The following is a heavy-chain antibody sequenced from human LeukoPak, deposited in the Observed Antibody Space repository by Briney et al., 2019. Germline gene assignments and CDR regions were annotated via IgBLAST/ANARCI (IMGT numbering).Heavy chain of an antibody. V-gene: IGHV3-23*01. Sequence: PGGSLRLSCAASGFTFSTCAMSWVRQAPGKGLEWVSTISGGGRSTDYADSVKGRFTISRDNAKNSLYLQMNSLRAEDTAVYYCARDEEMATIFAREYYFDYWGQGTLVTVSS. D-gene: IGHD5-24*01. J-gene: IGHJ4*02. CDR3: ARDEEMATIFAREYYFDY. CDR1: GFTFSTCA. CDR2: ISGGGRST.